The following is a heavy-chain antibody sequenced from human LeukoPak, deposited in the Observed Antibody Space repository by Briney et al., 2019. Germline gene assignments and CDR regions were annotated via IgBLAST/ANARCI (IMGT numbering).Heavy chain of an antibody. V-gene: IGHV3-23*01. Sequence: QPGGSLRLSCAASGFTFSSYAMSWVRQAPGKGLEWVSAISGSGGSTYYADSVKGRFTISRDNSKNTLYLQMNSLRAEDTAVYYCAKSLVVVAAAYIWFDPWGKGTLVTVSS. CDR3: AKSLVVVAAAYIWFDP. J-gene: IGHJ5*02. CDR1: GFTFSSYA. CDR2: ISGSGGST. D-gene: IGHD2-15*01.